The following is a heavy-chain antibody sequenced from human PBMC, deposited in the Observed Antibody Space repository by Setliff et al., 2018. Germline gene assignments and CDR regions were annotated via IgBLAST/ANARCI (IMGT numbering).Heavy chain of an antibody. D-gene: IGHD3-10*01. CDR1: GYSISSGYY. CDR2: IYHSGST. CDR3: ARGGVRGVMPFDY. V-gene: IGHV4-38-2*01. J-gene: IGHJ4*02. Sequence: SETLSLTCAVSGYSISSGYYWGWIRQPPGKGLEWIGSIYHSGSTYYNPSLKSRVTISVDTSKNQFSLKLSSVAAADTAVYYCARGGVRGVMPFDYWGQGTL.